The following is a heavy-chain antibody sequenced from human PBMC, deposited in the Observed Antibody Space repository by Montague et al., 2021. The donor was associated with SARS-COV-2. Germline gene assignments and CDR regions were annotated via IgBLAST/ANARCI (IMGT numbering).Heavy chain of an antibody. CDR2: ISGGGDRK. Sequence: SLRLSCAASGFTFSRYTISWVRQAPGKGLEWVSGISGGGDRKYCADSVKGRLTISRDNSKNTVYVQMNSLRAEDTAVYYCAKFSRDSSGVAWGQGTLVTVPS. D-gene: IGHD3-22*01. V-gene: IGHV3-23*01. CDR1: GFTFSRYT. CDR3: AKFSRDSSGVA. J-gene: IGHJ5*02.